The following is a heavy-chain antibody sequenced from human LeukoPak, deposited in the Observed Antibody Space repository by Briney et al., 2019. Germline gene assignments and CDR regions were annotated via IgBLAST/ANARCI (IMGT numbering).Heavy chain of an antibody. CDR2: IGGSDSIV. J-gene: IGHJ4*02. CDR1: GFTFSIYA. D-gene: IGHD6-19*01. CDR3: AREKVAGTFDS. V-gene: IGHV3-11*01. Sequence: GGSLRLSCAASGFTFSIYAMSWVRQAPGKGLEWVSDIGGSDSIVAYADSVKGRFSISRDFAKNSLYLQMISLRAEDTAVYYCAREKVAGTFDSWGQGALVTVSS.